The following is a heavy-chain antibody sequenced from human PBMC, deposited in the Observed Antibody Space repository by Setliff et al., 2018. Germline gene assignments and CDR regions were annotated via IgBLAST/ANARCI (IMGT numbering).Heavy chain of an antibody. CDR3: ARVGQATVVTAIHGTFDS. CDR1: GFTFSSYS. V-gene: IGHV3-30*04. J-gene: IGHJ4*02. Sequence: GGSLRLSCAASGFTFSSYSIHWVRQAPGKGLEWVAVVSHDENTKYYADSVKDRFIISRDNSKNTVYLQMNSLRAADTAVYHCARVGQATVVTAIHGTFDSWGQGTLVTVSS. CDR2: VSHDENTK. D-gene: IGHD2-21*02.